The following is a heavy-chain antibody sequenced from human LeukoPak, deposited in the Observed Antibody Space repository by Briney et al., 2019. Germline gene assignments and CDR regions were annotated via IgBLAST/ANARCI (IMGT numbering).Heavy chain of an antibody. D-gene: IGHD3-22*01. V-gene: IGHV1-18*01. J-gene: IGHJ3*02. Sequence: ASVKVSCKASGYTFTSYGISWVRQAPGQGLEWMGWISAYNGNTNYAQKLQGRVTMTTDTSTSTAYMELSSLRSEDTAVYYCARSYYDSSGYDDAFDIWGQGTMVTVSS. CDR2: ISAYNGNT. CDR1: GYTFTSYG. CDR3: ARSYYDSSGYDDAFDI.